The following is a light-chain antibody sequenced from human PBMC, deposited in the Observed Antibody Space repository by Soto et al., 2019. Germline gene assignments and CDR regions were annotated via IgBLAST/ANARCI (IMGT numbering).Light chain of an antibody. CDR1: SSDVGGYYY. J-gene: IGLJ1*01. V-gene: IGLV2-14*01. Sequence: QSVLAQPASVSGAPGQSITISCTGTSSDVGGYYYVSWYQQHPGKAPKLMIYEVNNRPSGVSDRFSGSKSGSTASLTISGLQPDDEADYYCSSYTTSSTSSVFGTGTKVTVL. CDR3: SSYTTSSTSSV. CDR2: EVN.